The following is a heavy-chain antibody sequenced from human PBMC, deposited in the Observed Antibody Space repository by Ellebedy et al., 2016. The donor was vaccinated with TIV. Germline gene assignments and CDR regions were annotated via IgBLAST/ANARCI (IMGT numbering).Heavy chain of an antibody. V-gene: IGHV3-53*01. J-gene: IGHJ6*02. D-gene: IGHD6-6*01. CDR1: GFTVSSNY. Sequence: PGGSLRLSCAASGFTVSSNYMSWVRQAPGKGLEWVSVICSGGSTYYADSVKGRFTISRDNSKNTLYLQMNSLRAEDTAVYYCARRPNYYGMDVWGQGTTVTVSS. CDR3: ARRPNYYGMDV. CDR2: ICSGGST.